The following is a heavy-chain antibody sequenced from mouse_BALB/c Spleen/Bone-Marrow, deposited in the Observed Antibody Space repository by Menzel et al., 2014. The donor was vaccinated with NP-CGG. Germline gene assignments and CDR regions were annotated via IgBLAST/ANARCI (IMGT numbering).Heavy chain of an antibody. J-gene: IGHJ3*01. CDR1: GFNIKDTY. Sequence: VQLQQSGADLVKPGASVKLSCTASGFNIKDTYMHWVKQRPEQGLEWIGRIDPANGNTKYDPKFQGKATITADTSSNTAYLQLSSLTSEDTAVYYCARGDYYGGSFFAYWGQGTLVTASA. D-gene: IGHD1-1*01. V-gene: IGHV14-3*02. CDR2: IDPANGNT. CDR3: ARGDYYGGSFFAY.